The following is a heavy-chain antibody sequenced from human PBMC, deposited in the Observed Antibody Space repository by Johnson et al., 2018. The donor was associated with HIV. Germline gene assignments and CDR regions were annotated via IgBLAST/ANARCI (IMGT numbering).Heavy chain of an antibody. Sequence: VQLVESGGGLVQPGGSLRLSCAASGFTVSSNYMSWVRQAPGKGLEWVSVIYSGGSTYYADSVQGRFTISRDNSKHTLYLQMNSLRAEDTAVYYCARDKRAQGAFDIWGQGTMVTVSS. CDR1: GFTVSSNY. V-gene: IGHV3-66*01. J-gene: IGHJ3*02. CDR3: ARDKRAQGAFDI. CDR2: IYSGGST.